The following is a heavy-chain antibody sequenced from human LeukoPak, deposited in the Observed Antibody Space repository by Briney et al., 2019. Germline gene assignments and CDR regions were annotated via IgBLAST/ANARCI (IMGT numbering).Heavy chain of an antibody. CDR1: GFTFTGYY. J-gene: IGHJ4*02. CDR3: ARDSATVTTPYFDY. D-gene: IGHD4-17*01. V-gene: IGHV1-2*04. Sequence: ASVKVSCKASGFTFTGYYINWVRQAPGQGLEWMGWINLNNGGTNYAQKFQGWVTMTRDTSINTAYMELSRLRSDDTAVCYCARDSATVTTPYFDYWGQGSLVTVSS. CDR2: INLNNGGT.